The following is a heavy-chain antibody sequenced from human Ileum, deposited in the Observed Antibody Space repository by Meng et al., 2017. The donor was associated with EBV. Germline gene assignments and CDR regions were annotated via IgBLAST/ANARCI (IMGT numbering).Heavy chain of an antibody. V-gene: IGHV7-4-1*02. CDR2: IYTNTGNA. J-gene: IGHJ4*02. D-gene: IGHD5-18*01. Sequence: QVYMGKSGVEVIKPVHSLKYYCKVPGYTFTSCGNNWVRQRHGQGLEWMGLIYTNTGNATYYKGFKERLVFSLENSVNTAYLQSRSLKTEDTAAYYCGREGGTGYSSGVPGDYWGQGTLVTVSS. CDR3: GREGGTGYSSGVPGDY. CDR1: GYTFTSCG.